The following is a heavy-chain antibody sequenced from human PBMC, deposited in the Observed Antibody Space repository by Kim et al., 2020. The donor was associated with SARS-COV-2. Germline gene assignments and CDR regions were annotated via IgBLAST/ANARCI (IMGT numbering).Heavy chain of an antibody. V-gene: IGHV4-59*13. D-gene: IGHD4-4*01. Sequence: SETLSLTCTVSGGSISSYYWSWIRQPPGKGLEWIGYIYYSGSTNYNPSLKSRVTISVDTSKNQFSLKLSSVTAADTAVYYCARARSNYVIGDIGWFDPWGQGTLVTVSS. J-gene: IGHJ5*02. CDR1: GGSISSYY. CDR2: IYYSGST. CDR3: ARARSNYVIGDIGWFDP.